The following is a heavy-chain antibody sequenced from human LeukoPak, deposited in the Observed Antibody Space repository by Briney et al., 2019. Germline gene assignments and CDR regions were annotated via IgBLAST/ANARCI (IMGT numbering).Heavy chain of an antibody. CDR2: IYPGDSDT. Sequence: GESLKISCRGSGYSFTSYWIGWVRQMPGKGLEWMGIIYPGDSDTRYSPSSQGQVTISADKSISTAYLQWSSLKASDTAMYYCATIASHHWFDPWGQGTLVTVSS. V-gene: IGHV5-51*01. CDR1: GYSFTSYW. CDR3: ATIASHHWFDP. D-gene: IGHD6-13*01. J-gene: IGHJ5*02.